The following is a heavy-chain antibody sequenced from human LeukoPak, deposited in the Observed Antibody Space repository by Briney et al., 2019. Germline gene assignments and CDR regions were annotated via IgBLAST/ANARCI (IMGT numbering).Heavy chain of an antibody. CDR3: TTDPPPYYRDY. CDR1: GFPFSTIW. J-gene: IGHJ4*02. CDR2: IKSKTEGGTM. D-gene: IGHD3-10*01. Sequence: PGGSLRLSCAASGFPFSTIWMNWVRQAPGKGLEWVGRIKSKTEGGTMDYAAPVKGRFTISRDDSKNTLYLQMNSLKTEDTAVYYCTTDPPPYYRDYWGQGTLVTVSS. V-gene: IGHV3-15*01.